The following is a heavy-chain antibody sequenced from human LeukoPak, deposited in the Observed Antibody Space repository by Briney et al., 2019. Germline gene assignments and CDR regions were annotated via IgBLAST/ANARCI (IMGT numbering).Heavy chain of an antibody. Sequence: GASVKVSCKASGYTFTSYGISWVRQAPGQGLEWMGIINPSGDNTNYAQRFQGRVTMTRDMSTSTVYMELSSLRSEDTAVYFCAREGYCSGGNCYSVDYWGQGTLVTVSS. CDR3: AREGYCSGGNCYSVDY. CDR1: GYTFTSYG. V-gene: IGHV1-46*01. J-gene: IGHJ4*02. CDR2: INPSGDNT. D-gene: IGHD2-15*01.